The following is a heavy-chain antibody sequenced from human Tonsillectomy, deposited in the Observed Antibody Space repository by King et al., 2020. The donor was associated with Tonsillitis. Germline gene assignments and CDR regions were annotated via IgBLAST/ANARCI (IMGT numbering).Heavy chain of an antibody. J-gene: IGHJ6*02. Sequence: VQLVESGGGLVQPGGSLRLSCVASGFTFNDSSMNWVRQAPGKGLEWVSYSSSFSHTTYYADSLKGRFTISRDNAKNSLYLQMNSLRAEDTSLYYCARGLPDDRSGYYDVWGQGTTVTVSS. CDR2: SSSFSHTT. CDR3: ARGLPDDRSGYYDV. V-gene: IGHV3-48*04. CDR1: GFTFNDSS. D-gene: IGHD3-22*01.